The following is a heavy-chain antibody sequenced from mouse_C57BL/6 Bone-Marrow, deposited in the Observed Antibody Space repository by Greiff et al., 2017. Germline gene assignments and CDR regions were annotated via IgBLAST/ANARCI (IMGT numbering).Heavy chain of an antibody. CDR2: IDPANGDT. CDR3: NHDYGSSYGAY. CDR1: GFNIKDDY. Sequence: EVQLQQSGAELVRPGASVKLSCTASGFNIKDDYMHWVKQRPEQGLEWIGWIDPANGDTEYASKFQGKATITADTSSNTAYLQLSSLTSEDTAVYYCNHDYGSSYGAYWGQGTLVTVSA. J-gene: IGHJ3*01. D-gene: IGHD1-1*01. V-gene: IGHV14-4*01.